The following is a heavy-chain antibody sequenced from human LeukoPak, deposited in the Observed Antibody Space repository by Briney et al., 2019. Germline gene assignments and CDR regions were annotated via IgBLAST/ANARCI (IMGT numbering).Heavy chain of an antibody. CDR3: AKDSTYDSSGYYDY. J-gene: IGHJ4*02. V-gene: IGHV3-23*01. Sequence: GGSQRLSCAASGLTISSYAMNWVRQAPGKGLEWVSAISGSGGSTYYADSVKGRFTISRDNSKNTLYLQMNSLRVEDTAIYFCAKDSTYDSSGYYDYWGQGTLVTVSS. CDR1: GLTISSYA. D-gene: IGHD3-22*01. CDR2: ISGSGGST.